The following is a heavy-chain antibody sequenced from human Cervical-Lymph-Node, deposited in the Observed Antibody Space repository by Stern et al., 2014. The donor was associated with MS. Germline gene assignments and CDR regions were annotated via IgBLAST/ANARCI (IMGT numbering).Heavy chain of an antibody. J-gene: IGHJ3*02. D-gene: IGHD1-7*01. CDR1: GGTFSSYA. Sequence: VQLVESGTEVKKPGSSVKVSCKASGGTFSSYAIIWVRQAPGQGLEWMGGIIPMFGTEDYAQKFQGRVRITADESTSTAYMELSRLRSEDTAVYYCARDVTGTSTSDAFDIWGQGTMVTVSS. CDR2: IIPMFGTE. CDR3: ARDVTGTSTSDAFDI. V-gene: IGHV1-69*01.